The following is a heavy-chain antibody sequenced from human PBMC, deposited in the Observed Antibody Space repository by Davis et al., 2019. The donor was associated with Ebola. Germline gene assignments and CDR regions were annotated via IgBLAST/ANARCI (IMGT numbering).Heavy chain of an antibody. CDR3: ARDQFIVVVTAVFDY. CDR1: GFTFSSYG. J-gene: IGHJ4*02. V-gene: IGHV3-33*01. Sequence: GESLKISCAASGFTFSSYGMHWVRQAPGKGLEWVAVIWYDRSNKYYADSVKGRFTISRDNSKNTLYLQMSSLRAEDTAVYYCARDQFIVVVTAVFDYWGQGTLVTVSS. CDR2: IWYDRSNK. D-gene: IGHD2-21*02.